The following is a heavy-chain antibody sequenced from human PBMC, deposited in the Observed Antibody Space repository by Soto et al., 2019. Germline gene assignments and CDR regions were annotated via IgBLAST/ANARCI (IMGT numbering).Heavy chain of an antibody. CDR3: AKSPWGEAAYFFDY. CDR1: GFPFSTYW. J-gene: IGHJ4*02. D-gene: IGHD3-16*01. CDR2: INRDATAT. Sequence: GGSLRLSCAASGFPFSTYWMHWVRQAPGKGLVWISGINRDATATTYADSVKGRFTISRDNSKNTLYLQMNSLGAEDTAVYYCAKSPWGEAAYFFDYWGQGALVTVSS. V-gene: IGHV3-74*03.